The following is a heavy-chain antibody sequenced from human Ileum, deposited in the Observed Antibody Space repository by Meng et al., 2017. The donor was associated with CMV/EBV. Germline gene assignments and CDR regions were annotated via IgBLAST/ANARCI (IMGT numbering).Heavy chain of an antibody. D-gene: IGHD2-2*03. CDR1: GYTFTDYA. V-gene: IGHV1-18*01. CDR3: ARDGYYPSRVFDY. J-gene: IGHJ4*01. CDR2: ISGYNSNT. Sequence: VQLVEPGAEVKKPGASVKVSCKASGYTFTDYAITWVRQAPGQGLEWMGWISGYNSNTKYAQKFQGRVTMTTDTSTTTVYMELRNLRYDDTAVYYCARDGYYPSRVFDYWGLGTLVIVSS.